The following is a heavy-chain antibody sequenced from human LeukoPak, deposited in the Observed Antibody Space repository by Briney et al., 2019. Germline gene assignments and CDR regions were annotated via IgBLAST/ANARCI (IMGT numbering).Heavy chain of an antibody. J-gene: IGHJ4*02. V-gene: IGHV3-21*01. CDR3: ARVGVNYYGSGSYYGY. Sequence: PGGSLRLSCAASGFTFSSDSMSWVRQAPGKGLEWISSISSSSSYIYYADSVKGRFTISRDNAKNSLYLQMNSLRAEDTAVYYCARVGVNYYGSGSYYGYWGQGTLVTVSS. CDR1: GFTFSSDS. D-gene: IGHD3-10*01. CDR2: ISSSSSYI.